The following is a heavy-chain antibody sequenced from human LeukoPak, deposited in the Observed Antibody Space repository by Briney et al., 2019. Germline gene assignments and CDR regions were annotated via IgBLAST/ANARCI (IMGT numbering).Heavy chain of an antibody. J-gene: IGHJ4*02. V-gene: IGHV3-43*02. CDR2: ISRHGGDT. CDR1: GFTFDDYD. Sequence: GGSLRLSCAASGFTFDDYDMLWLRQAPGKGLEWVSLISRHGGDTYYADSVKGRFTISRDNSKNSLYLQMNSLRAEDTALYYCARNFDYWGQGTLVTVSS. CDR3: ARNFDY.